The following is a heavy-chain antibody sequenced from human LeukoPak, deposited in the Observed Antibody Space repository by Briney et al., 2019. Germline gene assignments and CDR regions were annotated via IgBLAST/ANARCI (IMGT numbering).Heavy chain of an antibody. Sequence: SSETLSLTCAVSGGSISSSSYYWGWVRQPPGKGLEWIGSISYSGSTSYNPSLKSRVPISVDTSKNQFSLKMSSETAADTAVYYCARGYCRGGSYYSDRGAFDIWGQGTMVTVSS. CDR2: ISYSGST. D-gene: IGHD2-15*01. J-gene: IGHJ3*02. CDR1: GGSISSSSYY. V-gene: IGHV4-39*07. CDR3: ARGYCRGGSYYSDRGAFDI.